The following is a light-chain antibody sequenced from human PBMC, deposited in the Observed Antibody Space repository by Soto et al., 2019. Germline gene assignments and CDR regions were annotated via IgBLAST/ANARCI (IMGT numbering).Light chain of an antibody. Sequence: EIVLTQSPGTLSLSPGERATLSCRASQSVSSSYLAWYQQKPGQAPRLLIYGASSRATGIPDSFSGSGSGRDFTLTISRLEPDDFAVYYCQQYGSSSLTFGGGTKVEIK. V-gene: IGKV3-20*01. CDR1: QSVSSSY. CDR2: GAS. CDR3: QQYGSSSLT. J-gene: IGKJ4*01.